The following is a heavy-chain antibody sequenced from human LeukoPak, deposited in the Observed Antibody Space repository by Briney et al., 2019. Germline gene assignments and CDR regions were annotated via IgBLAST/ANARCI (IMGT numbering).Heavy chain of an antibody. D-gene: IGHD6-19*01. J-gene: IGHJ6*02. CDR2: IYHSGST. Sequence: SETLSLTCAVSGGSISSSNWWSWVRQPPGKGLEWIGEIYHSGSTNYNPSLKSRVTISVDTSKNQFSLKLSSVTAADTAVYYCARHLDSSGWSGIYGMDVWGQGTTVTVSS. CDR1: GGSISSSNW. V-gene: IGHV4-4*02. CDR3: ARHLDSSGWSGIYGMDV.